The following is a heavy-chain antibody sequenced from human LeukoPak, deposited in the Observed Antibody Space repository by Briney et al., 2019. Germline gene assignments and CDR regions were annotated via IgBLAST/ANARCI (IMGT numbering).Heavy chain of an antibody. CDR1: GYTFTSYG. V-gene: IGHV1-18*01. Sequence: PSASVKVSCKASGYTFTSYGISWVRQAPGQGLEWMGWFSAYNGNTNYAQKLQGSVTMTTDTSTSTAYMELRSLRSDDTAVYYCARLVGGYYYDSSGYFDYWGQGTLVTVSS. CDR3: ARLVGGYYYDSSGYFDY. J-gene: IGHJ4*02. CDR2: FSAYNGNT. D-gene: IGHD3-22*01.